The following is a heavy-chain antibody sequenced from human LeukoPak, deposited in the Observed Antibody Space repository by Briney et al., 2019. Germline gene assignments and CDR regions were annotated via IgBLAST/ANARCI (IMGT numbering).Heavy chain of an antibody. D-gene: IGHD5-18*01. J-gene: IGHJ4*02. CDR1: GFTFSSYG. V-gene: IGHV3-30*18. Sequence: GRSLRLSCAASGFTFSSYGMHWVRQAPGKGLEWVAVISSDGRNTYYADSVKGRFTISRDNSKNTLYLQMNSLRGEDTAVYYCTKPVSVDTAMVPCDYWGQGTLLTVSS. CDR3: TKPVSVDTAMVPCDY. CDR2: ISSDGRNT.